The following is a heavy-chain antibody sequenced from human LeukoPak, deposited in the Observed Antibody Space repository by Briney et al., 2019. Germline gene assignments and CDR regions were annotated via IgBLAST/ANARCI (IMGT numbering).Heavy chain of an antibody. CDR3: ASGAYCGGDCYSGDAFDI. V-gene: IGHV3-7*01. CDR1: GFSFTNFW. D-gene: IGHD2-21*01. CDR2: IHPEGNEK. Sequence: GGSLRLSCAVSGFSFTNFWMSWVRQAPGRGLEWVANIHPEGNEKYHVESVKGRFTISRDNTKNLLFLQMNSLRAEDTAVYYCASGAYCGGDCYSGDAFDIWGQGTMVTVSS. J-gene: IGHJ3*02.